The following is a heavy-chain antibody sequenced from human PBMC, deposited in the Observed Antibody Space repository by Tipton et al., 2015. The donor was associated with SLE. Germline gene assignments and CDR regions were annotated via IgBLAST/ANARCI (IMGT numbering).Heavy chain of an antibody. Sequence: SLRLSCAASGFTFSSYGMHWVRQAPGKGLEWVAVISYDGSNKYYADSVKGRFTISRDNSKNTLYLQMNSLRAEDTAVYYCARDLSAITMVRVDDAFDIWGQGTMVTVSS. CDR2: ISYDGSNK. CDR1: GFTFSSYG. V-gene: IGHV3-30*03. D-gene: IGHD3-10*01. J-gene: IGHJ3*02. CDR3: ARDLSAITMVRVDDAFDI.